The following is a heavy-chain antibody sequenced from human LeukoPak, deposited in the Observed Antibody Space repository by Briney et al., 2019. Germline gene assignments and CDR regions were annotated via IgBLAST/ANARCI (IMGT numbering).Heavy chain of an antibody. V-gene: IGHV1-2*02. Sequence: GASVKVSCKASGYTFTGYYMHWVRQAPGQGLEWMGWINPNSGGTNYAQKFQGRVTMTRDTSISTAYMELSRLRSDDTAVYYCARGMDGFVVVPAAAISWGQGTLVTVSS. D-gene: IGHD2-2*01. CDR1: GYTFTGYY. CDR2: INPNSGGT. J-gene: IGHJ4*02. CDR3: ARGMDGFVVVPAAAIS.